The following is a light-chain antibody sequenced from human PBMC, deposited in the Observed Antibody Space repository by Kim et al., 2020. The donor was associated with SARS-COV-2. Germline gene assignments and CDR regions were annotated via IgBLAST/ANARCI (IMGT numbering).Light chain of an antibody. J-gene: IGLJ2*01. CDR3: QVWDSSTVV. Sequence: VSVALGQTARITCGGNNIGSKNVHWYQQKPGQAPVLVIYRDSNRPSGIPERFSGSNSGNTATLTISRAQAGDEADYYCQVWDSSTVVFGGGTQLTVL. CDR2: RDS. CDR1: NIGSKN. V-gene: IGLV3-9*01.